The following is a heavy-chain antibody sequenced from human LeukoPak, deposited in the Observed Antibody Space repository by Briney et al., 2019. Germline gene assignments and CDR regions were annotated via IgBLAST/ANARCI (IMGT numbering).Heavy chain of an antibody. J-gene: IGHJ4*02. D-gene: IGHD7-27*01. CDR2: IKEDGSEK. CDR3: AKNWGYFDY. CDR1: GFTFSSYS. V-gene: IGHV3-7*05. Sequence: GSLRLSCATSGFTFSSYSMTWVRQAPGKGLEWVANIKEDGSEKYYVDSVKGRFTISRDNAENSLYLQMNRLRAEDTAVYYCAKNWGYFDYWGQGILVTVSS.